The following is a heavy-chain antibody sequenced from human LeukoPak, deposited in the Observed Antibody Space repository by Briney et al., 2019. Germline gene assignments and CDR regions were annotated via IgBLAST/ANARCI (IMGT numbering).Heavy chain of an antibody. CDR3: AKDMVWGWFFDL. CDR2: TSGDGGTT. CDR1: GFKFADYA. Sequence: GGSLRLSCAASGFKFADYAMHWVRQIPGGGLEWVSLTSGDGGTTYFADSVKGRFTISRDNSKNSLYLQMNSLRTEDTAFYYCAKDMVWGWFFDLWGRGTPVTVSS. D-gene: IGHD7-27*01. V-gene: IGHV3-43*02. J-gene: IGHJ2*01.